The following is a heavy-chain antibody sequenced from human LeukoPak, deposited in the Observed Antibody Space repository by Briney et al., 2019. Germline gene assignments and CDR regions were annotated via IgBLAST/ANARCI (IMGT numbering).Heavy chain of an antibody. J-gene: IGHJ4*02. CDR1: GFTFSSYS. CDR3: ARESVFWRYYFDY. CDR2: INHSGST. V-gene: IGHV4-34*01. D-gene: IGHD3-3*01. Sequence: GSLRLSCAASGFTFSSYSMNWVRQAPGKGLEWIGEINHSGSTNYNPSLKSRVTISVDTSKNQFSLKLSSVTAADTAVYYCARESVFWRYYFDYWGQGTLVTVSS.